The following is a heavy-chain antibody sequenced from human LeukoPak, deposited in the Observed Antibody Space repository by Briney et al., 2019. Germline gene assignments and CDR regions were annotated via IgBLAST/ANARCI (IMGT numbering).Heavy chain of an antibody. CDR3: AKDGSYYGSGSKLRPYYFDY. D-gene: IGHD3-10*01. J-gene: IGHJ4*02. Sequence: GGSLRLSCAASGFTFSSYAMHWVRQAPGKGLEWVAVISYDGSNKYYADSVKGRFTISRDNSKNTLYLQMNSLRAEDTAVYYCAKDGSYYGSGSKLRPYYFDYWGQGTLVTVSS. CDR1: GFTFSSYA. CDR2: ISYDGSNK. V-gene: IGHV3-30-3*01.